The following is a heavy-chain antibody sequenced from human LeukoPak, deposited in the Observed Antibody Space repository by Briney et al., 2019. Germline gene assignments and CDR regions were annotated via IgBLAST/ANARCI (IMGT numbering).Heavy chain of an antibody. D-gene: IGHD6-19*01. J-gene: IGHJ5*02. CDR3: ARQSSGWTWFDP. CDR2: IIPIFGTA. V-gene: IGHV1-69*05. Sequence: SVKVSCKASGGTFSSYAISWVRQAPGQGLEWMGGIIPIFGTANYAQKFQGRVTITTDESTSTAYMELSSLRSEDTAVYYCARQSSGWTWFDPWGQGTLVTVSS. CDR1: GGTFSSYA.